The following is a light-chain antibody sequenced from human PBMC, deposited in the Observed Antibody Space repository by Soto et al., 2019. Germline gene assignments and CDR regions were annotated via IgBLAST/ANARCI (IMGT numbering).Light chain of an antibody. CDR3: KHFNTGPPWP. V-gene: IGKV3-15*01. CDR2: GAS. CDR1: QSINTN. J-gene: IGKJ1*01. Sequence: EIVMTQSPATLSVSPGQRATLSCRASQSINTNLAWYQQKPGQAPRLLIYGASTRATGIPVRFSGSGSGTKFTPTTSRLQSEDFAVYSCKHFNTGPPWPSGKGTKL.